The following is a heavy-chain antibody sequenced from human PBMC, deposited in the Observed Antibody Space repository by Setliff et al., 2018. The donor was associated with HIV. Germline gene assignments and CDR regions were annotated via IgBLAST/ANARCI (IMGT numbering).Heavy chain of an antibody. J-gene: IGHJ4*02. CDR2: IHPDSGAT. V-gene: IGHV1-2*02. CDR1: GYTFIVYY. Sequence: GASVKVSCKASGYTFIVYYIHWVRQAPGQGLEWVGWIHPDSGATKYAQKFQGRVTMIRDTASSAVDMDLSGLTSDDTAVYFCARVGTGATEYFDYWGQGTLVTVSS. D-gene: IGHD1-26*01. CDR3: ARVGTGATEYFDY.